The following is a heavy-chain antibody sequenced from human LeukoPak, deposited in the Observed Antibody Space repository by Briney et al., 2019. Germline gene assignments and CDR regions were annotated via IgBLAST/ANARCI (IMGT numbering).Heavy chain of an antibody. V-gene: IGHV3-30*18. Sequence: GVSLRLSCAASGFTVSSNYMSWVRQAPGKGLEWVAVISYDGSNKYYADSVKGRFTISRDNSKNTLYLQMNSLRAEDTAVYYCAKSGPGPSTYYYDSSGYYQIDYWGQGTLVTVSS. CDR2: ISYDGSNK. D-gene: IGHD3-22*01. J-gene: IGHJ4*02. CDR1: GFTVSSNY. CDR3: AKSGPGPSTYYYDSSGYYQIDY.